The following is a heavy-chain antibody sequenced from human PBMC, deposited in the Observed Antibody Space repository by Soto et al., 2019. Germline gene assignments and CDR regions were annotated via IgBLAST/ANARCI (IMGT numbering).Heavy chain of an antibody. V-gene: IGHV3-48*01. CDR1: GFTFSSYS. CDR2: ISSSSSTI. D-gene: IGHD2-15*01. CDR3: ARDPLDCSGGSCYS. J-gene: IGHJ4*02. Sequence: EVQLVESGGGLVQPGGSLRLSCAASGFTFSSYSMNWVRQAPGKGLXWVSYISSSSSTIYYADSVKGRFTISRDNAKNSLYLQMNSLRAEDTAVYYCARDPLDCSGGSCYSWGQGTLVTVSS.